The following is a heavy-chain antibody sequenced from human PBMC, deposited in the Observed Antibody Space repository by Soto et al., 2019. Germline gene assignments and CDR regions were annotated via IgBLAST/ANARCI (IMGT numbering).Heavy chain of an antibody. V-gene: IGHV3-23*01. D-gene: IGHD6-13*01. Sequence: GGSLRLSCAASGFTFSSYAMSWVRQAPGKGLEWVSAISGSGGSTYYADSVKGRFTISRDNSKNTLYLQMNSLRAEDTAVYYCAKCIRVSIAAAGTPFDPRGQGTLVTVSS. CDR2: ISGSGGST. J-gene: IGHJ5*02. CDR3: AKCIRVSIAAAGTPFDP. CDR1: GFTFSSYA.